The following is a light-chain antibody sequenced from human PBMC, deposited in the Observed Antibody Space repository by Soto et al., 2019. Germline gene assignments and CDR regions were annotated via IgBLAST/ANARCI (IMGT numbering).Light chain of an antibody. CDR3: AAWDDSLDVLV. V-gene: IGLV1-44*01. CDR2: NNN. J-gene: IGLJ2*01. Sequence: QSVLTQPPSASGTPGQRVTVSCSGSSSNIGSNTVNWYQQLPGTAPKLLIYNNNQWPSGVPDRFSGSKSGTSASLAISGLQSEDDADYFCAAWDDSLDVLVFGGGTKVTVL. CDR1: SSNIGSNT.